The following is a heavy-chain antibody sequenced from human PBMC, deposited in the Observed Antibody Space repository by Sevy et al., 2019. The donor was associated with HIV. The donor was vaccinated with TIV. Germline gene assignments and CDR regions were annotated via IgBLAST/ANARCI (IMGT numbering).Heavy chain of an antibody. Sequence: GGSLRRSCAASGFTFSNFWMSWFRQAPGNGLEFVANIKQDGRENFYADSVKGRFTISRDNAKNSLFLQMNNLRVEETAVYYCARDHPSTAPFDYSGQRTLVTVSS. D-gene: IGHD2-21*02. J-gene: IGHJ4*02. CDR1: GFTFSNFW. V-gene: IGHV3-7*03. CDR2: IKQDGREN. CDR3: ARDHPSTAPFDY.